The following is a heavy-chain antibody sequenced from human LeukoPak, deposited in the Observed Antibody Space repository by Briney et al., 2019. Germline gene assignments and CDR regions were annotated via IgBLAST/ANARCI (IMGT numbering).Heavy chain of an antibody. Sequence: PGGSLRLSCAASGYTFSSYAMHWVRQAPGKGLEWVAVIPYDGSNKYYADSVKGRFTISRDNSKNTLYLQMNSLRAEDTAVYYCARVGGDCSSTSCYWYYGMDVWGQGTTVTVSS. J-gene: IGHJ6*02. V-gene: IGHV3-30-3*01. CDR1: GYTFSSYA. D-gene: IGHD2-2*01. CDR2: IPYDGSNK. CDR3: ARVGGDCSSTSCYWYYGMDV.